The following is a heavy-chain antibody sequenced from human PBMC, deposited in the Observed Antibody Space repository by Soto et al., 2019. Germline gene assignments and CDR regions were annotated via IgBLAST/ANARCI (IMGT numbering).Heavy chain of an antibody. CDR1: WGSIRTGVYS. CDR3: ARGHYRYAMDV. J-gene: IGHJ6*02. CDR2: INHSGST. Sequence: PSYTLDLGCELCWGSIRTGVYSWNLIRQPPGKGLEWVGYINHSGSTYDNPSLKSRVTMSVNRSKNQFSLNLTSVTAADTAVYFCARGHYRYAMDVWGQGTTLTVYS. V-gene: IGHV4-30-2*01.